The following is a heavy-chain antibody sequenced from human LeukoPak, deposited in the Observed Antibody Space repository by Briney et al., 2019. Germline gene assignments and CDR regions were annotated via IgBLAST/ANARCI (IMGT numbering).Heavy chain of an antibody. V-gene: IGHV1-2*02. CDR3: ARSGYYYGLDV. Sequence: ASVKVSCTTSGYTFTGYYMHWVRQAPGQGLEWMGWMRWNNPSSGGTNYAQRFQGRVTMTRDTSISTAYMELYRLTSDDTAVYYCARSGYYYGLDVWGQGTTVTVSS. CDR1: GYTFTGYY. CDR2: MRWNNPSSGGT. D-gene: IGHD1-26*01. J-gene: IGHJ6*02.